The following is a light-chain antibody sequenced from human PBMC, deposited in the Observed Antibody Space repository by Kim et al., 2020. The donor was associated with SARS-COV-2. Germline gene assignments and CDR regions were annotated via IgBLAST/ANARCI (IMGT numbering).Light chain of an antibody. CDR1: KLGDKY. CDR2: QDN. V-gene: IGLV3-1*01. Sequence: SYELTQPPSVSVSPGQTASITCSGDKLGDKYACWYQQKPGQSPVLVIYQDNKRPSGIPERFSGSNSGNIATLTISGTQAMDEADYYCQTWDSITVVFGGGTQLTVL. J-gene: IGLJ2*01. CDR3: QTWDSITVV.